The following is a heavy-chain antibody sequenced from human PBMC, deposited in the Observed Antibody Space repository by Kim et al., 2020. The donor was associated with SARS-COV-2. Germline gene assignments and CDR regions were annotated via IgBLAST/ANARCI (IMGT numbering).Heavy chain of an antibody. D-gene: IGHD5-18*01. V-gene: IGHV3-11*05. CDR3: ARGGGLGEYSYVYDS. J-gene: IGHJ5*01. CDR1: GFTFSDYY. Sequence: GGSLRLSCAASGFTFSDYYMSWIRQAPGKGLEWVSYISSSSSNTNYAESVKGRFTISRDNAKNSVYLQMNSLRAEDTAVYYCARGGGLGEYSYVYDSWGQGTLVTVSS. CDR2: ISSSSSNT.